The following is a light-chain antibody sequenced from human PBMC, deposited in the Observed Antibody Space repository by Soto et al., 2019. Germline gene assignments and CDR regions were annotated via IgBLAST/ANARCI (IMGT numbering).Light chain of an antibody. CDR2: GAS. CDR3: QQYNKWPPYT. CDR1: QSVSSN. J-gene: IGKJ2*01. Sequence: EIVMTQSPAKLSVSPGERATLSCRASQSVSSNLAWYQQKPGQTPRLLIYGASSRATSIPARFSGSGSGTEFTLTINSLQSEDFAVYYCQQYNKWPPYTFGQGTKLEIK. V-gene: IGKV3-15*01.